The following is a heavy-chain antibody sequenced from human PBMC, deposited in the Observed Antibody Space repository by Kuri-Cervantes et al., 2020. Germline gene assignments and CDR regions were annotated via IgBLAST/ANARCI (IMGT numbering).Heavy chain of an antibody. D-gene: IGHD3-10*01. CDR1: GFTFNTYS. V-gene: IGHV3-21*01. CDR3: TNWRGGGDY. Sequence: GESLKISCVASGFTFNTYSMHWVRQAPGEGLEWVSSISSSSVYIYYADSMKGRFTVSRDNAKNSLYLQMNSLRAEDTAVYFCTNWRGGGDYWGQGTLVTVSS. J-gene: IGHJ4*02. CDR2: ISSSSVYI.